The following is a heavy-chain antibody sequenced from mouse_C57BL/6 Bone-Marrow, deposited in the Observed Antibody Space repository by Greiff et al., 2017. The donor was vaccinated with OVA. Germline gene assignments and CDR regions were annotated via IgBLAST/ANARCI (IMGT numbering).Heavy chain of an antibody. CDR2: IDPNSGGT. D-gene: IGHD4-1*01. V-gene: IGHV1-72*01. J-gene: IGHJ4*01. CDR1: GYTFTSYW. CDR3: ARARTGTVYYAMDY. Sequence: QVQLQQPGAELVKPGASVKLSCKASGYTFTSYWMHWVKQRPGRGLEWIGRIDPNSGGTKYNEKFKSKATLTVDKPSSTAYSQLSSLTSEDSAVYDCARARTGTVYYAMDYWGQGTSVTVSS.